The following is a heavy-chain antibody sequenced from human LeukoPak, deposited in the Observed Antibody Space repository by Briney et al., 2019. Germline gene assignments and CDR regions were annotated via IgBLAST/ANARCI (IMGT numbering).Heavy chain of an antibody. J-gene: IGHJ6*03. D-gene: IGHD3-22*01. CDR3: ASNRYYYDSSGYYESSYYMDV. CDR1: GFTFSSYS. CDR2: ISSSSSYI. Sequence: GGSLRLSCAASGFTFSSYSMNWVRQAPGKGLEWVSSISSSSSYIYHADSVKGRFTISRDNAKNSLYLQMNSLRAEDTAVYYCASNRYYYDSSGYYESSYYMDVWGKGTTVTVSS. V-gene: IGHV3-21*01.